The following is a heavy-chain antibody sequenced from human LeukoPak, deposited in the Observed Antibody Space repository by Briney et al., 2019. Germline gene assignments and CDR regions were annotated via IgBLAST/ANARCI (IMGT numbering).Heavy chain of an antibody. Sequence: ASVKVSCKASGHTFTVYSINWLRQAPGQGLEWMGWITTSTGKPTYAQGFTGRFVFSLDTSVSTTYLHINSLKAEDTAVYYCARAPRSWGFDYWGQGTLVTVSS. CDR1: GHTFTVYS. V-gene: IGHV7-4-1*02. CDR3: ARAPRSWGFDY. D-gene: IGHD7-27*01. CDR2: ITTSTGKP. J-gene: IGHJ4*02.